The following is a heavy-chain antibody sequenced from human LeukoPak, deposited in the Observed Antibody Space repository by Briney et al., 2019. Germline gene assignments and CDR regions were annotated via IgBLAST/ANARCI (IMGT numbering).Heavy chain of an antibody. Sequence: SETLSFTCTVSGGSISSGDYYWSWIRQPPGKGLEWIGYIYYSGSTYYNPSLKSRVTISVDTSKNQFSLKLSSVTAADTAVYYCARGIVGATKTDNWFDPWGQGTLVTVSS. CDR3: ARGIVGATKTDNWFDP. CDR1: GGSISSGDYY. V-gene: IGHV4-30-4*08. D-gene: IGHD1-26*01. J-gene: IGHJ5*02. CDR2: IYYSGST.